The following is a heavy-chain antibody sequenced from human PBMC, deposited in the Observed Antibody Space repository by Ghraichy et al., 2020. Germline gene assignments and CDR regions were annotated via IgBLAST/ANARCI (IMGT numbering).Heavy chain of an antibody. D-gene: IGHD3-10*01. Sequence: SVKVSCKASGGTFSSYAISWVRQAPGQGLEWMGGIIPIFGTANYAQQFQGRVTITADKSTSTAYMELSSLRSEDTAVYYCARDRVMVRGAPPYFDYWGQGTLVTVSS. V-gene: IGHV1-69*06. CDR1: GGTFSSYA. J-gene: IGHJ4*02. CDR3: ARDRVMVRGAPPYFDY. CDR2: IIPIFGTA.